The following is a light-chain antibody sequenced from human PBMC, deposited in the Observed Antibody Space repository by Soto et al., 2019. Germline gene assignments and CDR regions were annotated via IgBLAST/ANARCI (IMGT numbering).Light chain of an antibody. CDR2: RND. Sequence: QSVLTQSPSASGTPGQRVTISCSGSRSNIGTYTVNWYQQLPGTAPTLLMYRNDQRPSGVPDRFSGSKSGTSASLAISGPQPEDEADHYCAAWDGSLRAVVFGGGTKLTVL. CDR3: AAWDGSLRAVV. V-gene: IGLV1-44*01. CDR1: RSNIGTYT. J-gene: IGLJ2*01.